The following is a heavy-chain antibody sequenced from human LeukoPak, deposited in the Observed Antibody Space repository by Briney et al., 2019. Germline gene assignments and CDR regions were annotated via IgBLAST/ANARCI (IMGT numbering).Heavy chain of an antibody. V-gene: IGHV1-69*13. CDR3: ARDKCPIAAAGPIRPSRCGGYDY. J-gene: IGHJ4*02. CDR2: IIPIFGTA. Sequence: SVKVSCKAPGGTFSSYAISWVRQAPGQGLEWMGGIIPIFGTANYAQKFQGRVTITADESTSTAYMELSSLRSEDTAVYYCARDKCPIAAAGPIRPSRCGGYDYWGQGTLVTVSS. CDR1: GGTFSSYA. D-gene: IGHD6-13*01.